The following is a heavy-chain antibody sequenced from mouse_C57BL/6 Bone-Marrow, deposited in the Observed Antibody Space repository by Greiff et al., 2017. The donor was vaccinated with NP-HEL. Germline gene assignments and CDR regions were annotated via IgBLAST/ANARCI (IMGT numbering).Heavy chain of an antibody. Sequence: QVQLQQSGAELVMPGASVKLSCKASGYTFTSYWMHWVKQRPGQGLEWIGEIDPSDSYTNYNQKFKGKSTLTVDKSSSTAYMQLSSLTSEDSAVYYCARIYYGSSSSWFAYGGQGTLVTVSA. CDR2: IDPSDSYT. CDR3: ARIYYGSSSSWFAY. D-gene: IGHD1-1*01. CDR1: GYTFTSYW. V-gene: IGHV1-69*01. J-gene: IGHJ3*01.